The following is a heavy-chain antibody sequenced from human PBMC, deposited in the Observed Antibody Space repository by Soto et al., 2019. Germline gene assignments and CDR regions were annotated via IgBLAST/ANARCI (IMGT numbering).Heavy chain of an antibody. D-gene: IGHD2-8*01. CDR2: ISSSGGST. Sequence: EVQLLESGGGLVQPGGSLRLSCAASGFTFSSYAMSWVRQAPGKGLEWVSDISSSGGSTYYADSVKGRFTISRDNAKNTLYPQMNSLRAEYSAVYSYAKTNGRWYFNLWGRGTLVTVSS. CDR1: GFTFSSYA. CDR3: AKTNGRWYFNL. J-gene: IGHJ2*01. V-gene: IGHV3-23*01.